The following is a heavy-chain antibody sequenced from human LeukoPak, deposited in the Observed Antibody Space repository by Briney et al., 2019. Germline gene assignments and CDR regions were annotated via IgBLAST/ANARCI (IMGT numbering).Heavy chain of an antibody. Sequence: SGTLSLTCAVSGGSISSTNWWSWVRQPPGKGLEWIRYIYYSGSTNYNPSLKSRVTISVDTSKNQFSLKLSSVTAADTAVYYCARLGGSSWYSRYFQHWGQGTLVTVSS. D-gene: IGHD6-13*01. CDR3: ARLGGSSWYSRYFQH. V-gene: IGHV4-4*02. J-gene: IGHJ1*01. CDR2: IYYSGST. CDR1: GGSISSTNW.